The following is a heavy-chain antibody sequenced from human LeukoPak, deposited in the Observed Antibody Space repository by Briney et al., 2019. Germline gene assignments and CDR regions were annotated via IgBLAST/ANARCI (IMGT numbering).Heavy chain of an antibody. CDR2: MYYDGST. CDR3: ARRSDSGSDDGEDYFDY. Sequence: ETLSLTCTVSGGSIYSTSSYWGWIRQPPGKGLEWIGSMYYDGSTYYNPSLKSRVTISVDTSKNHFSLKLTSVTAADTAVYFCARRSDSGSDDGEDYFDYWGQGTLVTVSS. D-gene: IGHD1-26*01. CDR1: GGSIYSTSSY. J-gene: IGHJ4*02. V-gene: IGHV4-39*02.